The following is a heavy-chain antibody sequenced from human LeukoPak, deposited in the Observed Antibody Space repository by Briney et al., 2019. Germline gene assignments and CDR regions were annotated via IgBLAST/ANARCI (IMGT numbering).Heavy chain of an antibody. J-gene: IGHJ4*02. CDR2: INHSGST. CDR1: GGSFSGYY. D-gene: IGHD3-22*01. Sequence: SETLSLTCSVYGGSFSGYYWSWIRQPPGKGLKWIGEINHSGSTNYNPSLKSRVTISVDTSKNEFSLKLSSVTAADTGVYYCARELGYDSSGYYYGEFDYWGQGNLVTVSS. CDR3: ARELGYDSSGYYYGEFDY. V-gene: IGHV4-34*01.